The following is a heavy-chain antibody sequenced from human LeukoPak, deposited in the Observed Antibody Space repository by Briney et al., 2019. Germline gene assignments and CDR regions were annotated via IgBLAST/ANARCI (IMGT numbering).Heavy chain of an antibody. CDR3: AKDRKATMIVVVIQGGDAFDI. Sequence: GGSLRLSCVASGFIFSDYYMTWIRQAPGKGLEWISYTTTNGASTYYATSVKGRFTISRDNSKNTLYLQMNSLRAEDTAVYYCAKDRKATMIVVVIQGGDAFDIWGQGTMVTVSS. D-gene: IGHD3-22*01. CDR2: TTTNGAST. CDR1: GFIFSDYY. J-gene: IGHJ3*02. V-gene: IGHV3-11*01.